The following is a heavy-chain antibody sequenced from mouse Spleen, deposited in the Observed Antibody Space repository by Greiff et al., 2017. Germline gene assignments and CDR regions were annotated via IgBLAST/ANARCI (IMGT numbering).Heavy chain of an antibody. CDR1: GYSITSGYY. D-gene: IGHD2-1*01. CDR3: AREGAIYYGNAAGFAY. J-gene: IGHJ3*01. V-gene: IGHV3-6*01. Sequence: EVQLQESGPGLVKPSQSLSLTCSVTGYSITSGYYWNWIRQFPGNKLEWMGYISYDGSNNYNPSLKNRISITRDTTKNQFFLKLNSVTTEDTATYYCAREGAIYYGNAAGFAYWGQGTLVTVSA. CDR2: ISYDGSN.